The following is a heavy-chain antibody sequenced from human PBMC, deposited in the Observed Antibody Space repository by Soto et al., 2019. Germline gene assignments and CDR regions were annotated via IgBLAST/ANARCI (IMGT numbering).Heavy chain of an antibody. CDR2: INSDGGST. D-gene: IGHD4-4*01. J-gene: IGHJ3*02. CDR1: GFTFSSYW. Sequence: EVQLVESGGSLVQPGGSLRLSCAASGFTFSSYWMHWVRQAPGKGLLWVSRINSDGGSTTYADSVKGRFTISRDNAKNTLYLQMNSLRVEDTAVYHCAKADYRARGAFDIWGQGTMVTVPS. V-gene: IGHV3-74*01. CDR3: AKADYRARGAFDI.